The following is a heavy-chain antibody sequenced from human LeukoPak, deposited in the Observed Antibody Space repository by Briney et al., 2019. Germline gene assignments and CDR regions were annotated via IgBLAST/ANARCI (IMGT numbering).Heavy chain of an antibody. V-gene: IGHV4-4*07. D-gene: IGHD1-26*01. CDR2: IYTSGST. Sequence: SETLSLTCTVSGGSISSYYWSWIRQPAGKGLEWIGRIYTSGSTNYNPSLKSRVTMSVDTSKNQFSLKLSSVTAADTAVYYCARAIIVGDVPDAFDIWGQGTMVTVSS. CDR3: ARAIIVGDVPDAFDI. CDR1: GGSISSYY. J-gene: IGHJ3*02.